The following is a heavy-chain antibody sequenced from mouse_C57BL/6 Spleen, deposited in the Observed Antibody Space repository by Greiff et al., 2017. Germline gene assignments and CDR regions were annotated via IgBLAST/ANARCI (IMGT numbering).Heavy chain of an antibody. CDR1: GFTFSSYG. Sequence: EVQRVESGGDLVKPGGSLKLSCAASGFTFSSYGMSWVRQTPDKRLEWVATISSGGSYTYYPDSVKGRFTISRDNAKNTLYLQMSSLKSEDTAMYYCARNNSPYYYGSSYAMDYWGQGTSVTVSS. V-gene: IGHV5-6*01. D-gene: IGHD1-1*01. J-gene: IGHJ4*01. CDR2: ISSGGSYT. CDR3: ARNNSPYYYGSSYAMDY.